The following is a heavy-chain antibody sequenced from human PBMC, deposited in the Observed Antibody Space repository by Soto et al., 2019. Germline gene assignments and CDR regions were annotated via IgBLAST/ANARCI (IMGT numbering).Heavy chain of an antibody. CDR1: GGSISSYY. CDR2: IYYSGST. D-gene: IGHD6-6*01. Sequence: ASETLSLTCTVSGGSISSYYWSWIRQPPGKGLEWIGYIYYSGSTNYNPSLKSRVSISVDTSKNQFSLRLSSVTAADTAVYYCAREYSSSSIGYYFDYWGQGTLVTVSS. V-gene: IGHV4-59*01. J-gene: IGHJ4*02. CDR3: AREYSSSSIGYYFDY.